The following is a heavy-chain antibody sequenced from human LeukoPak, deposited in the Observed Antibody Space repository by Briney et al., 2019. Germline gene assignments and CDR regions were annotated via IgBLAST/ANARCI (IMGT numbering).Heavy chain of an antibody. J-gene: IGHJ5*02. CDR1: GYTFTSYG. Sequence: GASVKVSCKASGYTFTSYGISWVRQAPGQGLEWMGWISAYNGNTNYAQKLQGRVTMTTDTSTSTAYMELRSLRSDDTAVYYCARPRNDYGDYSRLDPWSQGTLVTVSS. D-gene: IGHD4-17*01. CDR2: ISAYNGNT. V-gene: IGHV1-18*01. CDR3: ARPRNDYGDYSRLDP.